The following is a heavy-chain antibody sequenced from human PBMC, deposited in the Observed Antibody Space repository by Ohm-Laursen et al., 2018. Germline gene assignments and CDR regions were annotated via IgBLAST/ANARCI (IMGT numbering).Heavy chain of an antibody. CDR1: GGSISSYY. V-gene: IGHV4-59*08. Sequence: TLSLTCTVSGGSISSYYWGWIRQPPGKGLEWIGYLYYSGSTNYTPSLKSRVTISVDTSKNQFSLKLSSVTAADTAVYYCARHGVPTAMVYNWFDPWGQGTLVTVSS. CDR3: ARHGVPTAMVYNWFDP. CDR2: LYYSGST. D-gene: IGHD5-18*01. J-gene: IGHJ5*02.